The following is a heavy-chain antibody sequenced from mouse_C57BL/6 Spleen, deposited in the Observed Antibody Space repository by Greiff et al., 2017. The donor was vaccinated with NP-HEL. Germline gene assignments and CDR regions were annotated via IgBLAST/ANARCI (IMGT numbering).Heavy chain of an antibody. CDR3: TRDQDGYRDY. CDR1: GFTFSSYA. V-gene: IGHV5-9-1*02. J-gene: IGHJ2*01. D-gene: IGHD2-3*01. CDR2: ISSGGDYT. Sequence: EVKLVESGEGLVKPGGSLKLSCAASGFTFSSYAMSWVRQTPEKRLEWVAYISSGGDYTYYADTVKGRFTISRDNARNTLYLQMISLKSEDTAMYYCTRDQDGYRDYWGQGTTLTVSS.